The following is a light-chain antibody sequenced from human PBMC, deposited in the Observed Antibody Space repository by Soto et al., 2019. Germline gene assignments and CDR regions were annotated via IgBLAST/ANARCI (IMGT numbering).Light chain of an antibody. Sequence: DIQMTQSPSTLSASVGDRATITCRASRNIVSWLAWYQQKPGKAPKLMIYKASSLEGGVPSRFSGSGSETEFTLTISSLQPDDFATYYCQQYNTYPWTFGQGTKVEIK. CDR2: KAS. J-gene: IGKJ1*01. CDR1: RNIVSW. V-gene: IGKV1-5*03. CDR3: QQYNTYPWT.